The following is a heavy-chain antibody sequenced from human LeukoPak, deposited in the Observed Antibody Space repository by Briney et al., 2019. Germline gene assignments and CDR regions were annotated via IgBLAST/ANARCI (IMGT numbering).Heavy chain of an antibody. J-gene: IGHJ4*02. D-gene: IGHD2-21*02. CDR2: ISGSGGST. CDR3: AKSHHVTAIDY. V-gene: IGHV3-23*01. Sequence: GGSLRLSCAASGFTFSHYVMTWVRQAPGKGLEWVSAISGSGGSTYYAGSVKGRFTISRDNSKNTLYLQMNSLRADDTAVYYCAKSHHVTAIDYWGQGTLVTVSS. CDR1: GFTFSHYV.